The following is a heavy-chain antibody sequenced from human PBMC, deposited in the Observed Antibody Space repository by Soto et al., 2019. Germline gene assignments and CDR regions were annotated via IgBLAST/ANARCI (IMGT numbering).Heavy chain of an antibody. D-gene: IGHD6-19*01. CDR1: GGSISGSY. V-gene: IGHV4-59*01. CDR3: ARSVAVPGAHIDY. J-gene: IGHJ4*02. CDR2: VYYTGST. Sequence: SETLSLTCSVSGGSISGSYCSWIRQSPGKGLEWLGYVYYTGSTNYSPSLRSRVSISVDTSKNEFSLRLSSVTAADTAVYFCARSVAVPGAHIDYWGQGTQVTVSS.